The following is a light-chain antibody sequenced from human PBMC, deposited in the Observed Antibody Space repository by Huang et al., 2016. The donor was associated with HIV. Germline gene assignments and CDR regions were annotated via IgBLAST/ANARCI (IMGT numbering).Light chain of an antibody. Sequence: DIKMTQSPSSLSASPGVRVTLSCRAYQDIGNFLDWSQHKPGGVPRLLIYGASTLPSGVPSRFSCRGSGTDFTLTSTSFPPDDVATYYCQRYDSAPRAFGQGTKVEIK. CDR2: GAS. V-gene: IGKV1-27*01. CDR3: QRYDSAPRA. CDR1: QDIGNF. J-gene: IGKJ1*01.